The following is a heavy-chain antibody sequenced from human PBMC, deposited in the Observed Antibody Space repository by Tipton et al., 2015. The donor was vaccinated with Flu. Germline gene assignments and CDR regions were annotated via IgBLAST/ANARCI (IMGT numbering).Heavy chain of an antibody. D-gene: IGHD3-3*01. V-gene: IGHV3-7*01. J-gene: IGHJ4*02. CDR1: GFTFSSYE. Sequence: SLRLSCAASGFTFSSYEMNWVRQAPGKGLEWVANIKRDGSEIYYANSVKGRFTISRDNAENSLYLQMDSLIAEDTAVYYCARDTDRGFLEWQLFDYWGQGTLVTVSS. CDR2: IKRDGSEI. CDR3: ARDTDRGFLEWQLFDY.